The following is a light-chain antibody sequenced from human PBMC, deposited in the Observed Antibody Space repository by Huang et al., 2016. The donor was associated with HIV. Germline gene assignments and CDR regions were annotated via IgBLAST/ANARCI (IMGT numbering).Light chain of an antibody. J-gene: IGKJ1*01. V-gene: IGKV3D-15*01. CDR1: QDVSNN. Sequence: EIVMTQSPATLSVSPGERATLSCRASQDVSNNIGWYQQKPGQTPRLLIHGASTRATGIPAKVSGRGSGTDFTLTITSLQPEDSAIYYCQHYNNWPPWTFGPGTQVEI. CDR3: QHYNNWPPWT. CDR2: GAS.